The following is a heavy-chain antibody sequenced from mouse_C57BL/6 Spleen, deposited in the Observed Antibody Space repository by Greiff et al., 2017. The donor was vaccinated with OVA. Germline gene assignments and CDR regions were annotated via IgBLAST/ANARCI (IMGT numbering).Heavy chain of an antibody. CDR3: ARKGYDGYLDY. V-gene: IGHV1-52*01. CDR1: GYTFTSYW. J-gene: IGHJ2*01. D-gene: IGHD2-3*01. CDR2: IDPSDSET. Sequence: QVQLQQPGAELVRPGSSVKLSCKASGYTFTSYWMHWVKQRPIQGLEWIGNIDPSDSETHYNQKFKDKATLTVDKSSSTAYMQLSSLTSEDSAVYYCARKGYDGYLDYWGQGTTLTVSS.